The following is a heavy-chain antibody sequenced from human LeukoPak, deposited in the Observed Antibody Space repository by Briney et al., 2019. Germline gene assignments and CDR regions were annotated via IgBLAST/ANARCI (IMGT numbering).Heavy chain of an antibody. V-gene: IGHV3-11*04. CDR1: GFTFSDYY. Sequence: GGSLRLSCAASGFTFSDYYMSWIRQAPGKGLEWVSYISSSGSTIYYADSVKGRFTISRDNAKNSLYLQMNSLRAEDTAVYYCARSDIYYYYYYMDVWGKGTTVTVSS. J-gene: IGHJ6*03. CDR2: ISSSGSTI. CDR3: ARSDIYYYYYYMDV. D-gene: IGHD2-15*01.